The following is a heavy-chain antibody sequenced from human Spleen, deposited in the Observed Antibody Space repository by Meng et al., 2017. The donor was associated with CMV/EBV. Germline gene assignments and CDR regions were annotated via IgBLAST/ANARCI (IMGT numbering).Heavy chain of an antibody. CDR1: GYTFTSYA. V-gene: IGHV1-18*01. CDR2: ISAYNGNT. D-gene: IGHD1-26*01. J-gene: IGHJ4*02. Sequence: ASVKVSCKASGYTFTSYAISWVRQAPGQGLEWMGWISAYNGNTNYAQKLQGRVTMTTDTSTSTAYMELRSLRSDDTAVYYCATYSGSYEMMVLDYWGQGTLVTVSS. CDR3: ATYSGSYEMMVLDY.